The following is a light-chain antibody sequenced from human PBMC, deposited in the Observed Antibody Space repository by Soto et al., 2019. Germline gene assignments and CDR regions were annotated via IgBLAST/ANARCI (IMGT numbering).Light chain of an antibody. J-gene: IGLJ2*01. CDR1: SSNIGTNT. V-gene: IGLV1-44*01. CDR2: STS. Sequence: QSVLTQPPSASGTPGQRVTISCSGGSSNIGTNTVNWYQQLPGTSPKLLIYSTSQRPSGVSNRFSGSKSGNTASLTISGLQAEDEAAYYCTSYTGSTLLFGGGTKLTVL. CDR3: TSYTGSTLL.